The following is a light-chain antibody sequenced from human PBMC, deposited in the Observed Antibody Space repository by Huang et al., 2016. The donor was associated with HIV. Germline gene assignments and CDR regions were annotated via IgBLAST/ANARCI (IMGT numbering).Light chain of an antibody. Sequence: EIVMTQSPDTLSVSPGPRATLSCRASESVSVNLAWYQQKHGQAPRLLIHGASTRAAGVSARFSGGGSGTEFTLTISSLQSEDFAVYYCQQYDNGPYTFGQGTKLEF. J-gene: IGKJ2*01. CDR2: GAS. CDR1: ESVSVN. CDR3: QQYDNGPYT. V-gene: IGKV3-15*01.